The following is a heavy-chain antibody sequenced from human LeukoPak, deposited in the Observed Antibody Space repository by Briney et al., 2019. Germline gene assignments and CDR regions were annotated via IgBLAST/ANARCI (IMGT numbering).Heavy chain of an antibody. J-gene: IGHJ4*02. D-gene: IGHD2/OR15-2a*01. CDR3: ARDLEYLGWDY. Sequence: GGSLRLSCAASGFTFSSYSMNWVRQAPGKGLEWVSYISSSSSTIYYADSVKGRFTISRDNAKNSLYLQMNSLRAEDTTVYYCARDLEYLGWDYWGQGTLVTVSS. V-gene: IGHV3-48*01. CDR1: GFTFSSYS. CDR2: ISSSSSTI.